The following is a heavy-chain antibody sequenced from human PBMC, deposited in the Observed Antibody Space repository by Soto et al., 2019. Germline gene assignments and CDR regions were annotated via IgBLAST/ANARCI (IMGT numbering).Heavy chain of an antibody. CDR2: ISYDGNYK. J-gene: IGHJ4*02. Sequence: GGSLRLSCAASGFTFSSYGMHWVRQAPGKGLEWVAIISYDGNYKHHADSVKGRFTISRDNSKNTLYLQMNSLRAEDTAVYYCGKASTYYYDSTFDFWGQGTLVTVS. D-gene: IGHD3-22*01. CDR1: GFTFSSYG. V-gene: IGHV3-30*18. CDR3: GKASTYYYDSTFDF.